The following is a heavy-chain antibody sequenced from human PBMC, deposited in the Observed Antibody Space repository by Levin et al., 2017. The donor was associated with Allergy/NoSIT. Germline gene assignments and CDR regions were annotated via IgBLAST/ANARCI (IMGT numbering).Heavy chain of an antibody. J-gene: IGHJ5*02. D-gene: IGHD5-12*01. CDR3: ARGPHLTVAPISNSWFDP. Sequence: PGGSLRLSCAASGFTFSAYPMYWVRQAPGKGLEYVSGTSSNGGSAYYASSVKGRFTISRDNSKNTLYLQMGSLRAEDMAVYYCARGPHLTVAPISNSWFDPWGQGTLVTVSS. CDR2: TSSNGGSA. V-gene: IGHV3-64*01. CDR1: GFTFSAYP.